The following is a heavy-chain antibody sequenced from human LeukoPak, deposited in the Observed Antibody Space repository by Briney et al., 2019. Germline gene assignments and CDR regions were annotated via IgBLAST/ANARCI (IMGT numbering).Heavy chain of an antibody. Sequence: PGGSLRLSCAASGFTFSSYAMSWVRQAPGKGLEWVSAISGSGGSTYYADSVEGRFTISRDNSKNTLYLQINSLRAEDTAVYYCATDPDSSGYYYPIFDYWGQGTLVTVSS. CDR2: ISGSGGST. CDR1: GFTFSSYA. CDR3: ATDPDSSGYYYPIFDY. D-gene: IGHD3-22*01. J-gene: IGHJ4*02. V-gene: IGHV3-23*01.